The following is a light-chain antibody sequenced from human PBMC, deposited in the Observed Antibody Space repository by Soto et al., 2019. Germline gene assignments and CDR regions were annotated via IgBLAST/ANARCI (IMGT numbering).Light chain of an antibody. CDR3: QQYGSSTYT. CDR2: GAS. V-gene: IGKV3-20*01. CDR1: QSVGSRF. Sequence: EIVLTQSPGTLSLSPGERATLSCRASQSVGSRFLAWYQQKPGQAPRLLMYGASNRATGIQDRFSGTGSGTAFTLSISRLEPEDFAVYYCQQYGSSTYTFGLGTKLEIE. J-gene: IGKJ2*01.